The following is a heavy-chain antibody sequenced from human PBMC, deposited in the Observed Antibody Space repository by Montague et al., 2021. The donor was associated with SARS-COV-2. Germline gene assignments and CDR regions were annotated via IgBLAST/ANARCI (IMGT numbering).Heavy chain of an antibody. CDR1: GASVSSGLYY. CDR3: ASVLVVPAAFWSLLQH. CDR2: MSSSGTT. V-gene: IGHV4-61*01. D-gene: IGHD2-15*01. Sequence: SETLSLTCTVSGASVSSGLYYWGWVRQPPGKGLEWIGYMSSSGTTYYNPSLMRRVIISLDTSTNQLSLEVSSMTAADTAVYYCASVLVVPAAFWSLLQHWGQGTLVTVSS. J-gene: IGHJ1*01.